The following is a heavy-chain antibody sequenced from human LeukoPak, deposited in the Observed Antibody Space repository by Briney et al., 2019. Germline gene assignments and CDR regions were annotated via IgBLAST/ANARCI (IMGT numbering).Heavy chain of an antibody. V-gene: IGHV4-34*01. CDR3: ARERGRPLNYFDY. CDR1: GGSFSGYY. J-gene: IGHJ4*02. D-gene: IGHD2-15*01. Sequence: SETLSLTCAVYGGSFSGYYWSWIRQPPGKGLEWIGEINHSGSTNYNPSLKSRVTISVDTSKNQFSLKLSSVTAEDTAVYYCARERGRPLNYFDYWGQGTLVTVSS. CDR2: INHSGST.